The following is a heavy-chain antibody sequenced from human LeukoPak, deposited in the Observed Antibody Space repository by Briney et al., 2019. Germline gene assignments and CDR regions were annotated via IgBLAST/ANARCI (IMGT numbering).Heavy chain of an antibody. D-gene: IGHD2-21*01. Sequence: SETLSLTCAVSGGSISSYYWSWIRQPPGKGLEWIGYIYYSGSTNYNPSLKSRVTISVDTSKNQFSLKLSSVTAADTAVYYCARDRTLFHLGFDYWGQGTLVTVSS. J-gene: IGHJ4*02. CDR3: ARDRTLFHLGFDY. CDR2: IYYSGST. V-gene: IGHV4-59*01. CDR1: GGSISSYY.